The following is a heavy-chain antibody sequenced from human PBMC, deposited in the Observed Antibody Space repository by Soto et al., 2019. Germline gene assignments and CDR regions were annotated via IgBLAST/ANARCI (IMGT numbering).Heavy chain of an antibody. CDR2: IDATSNII. CDR3: ARDRWHANRYPGAFDF. Sequence: EVQLVESGGGLVQPGGSLRLSCAASGFTFRHFELNWVRQAPGKGLEWVSYIDATSNIIYYADSVKGRFTISRDNSKNSLFLQMNSLRAEDTAVYYCARDRWHANRYPGAFDFWGRGTMVTVSS. CDR1: GFTFRHFE. D-gene: IGHD1-20*01. J-gene: IGHJ3*01. V-gene: IGHV3-48*03.